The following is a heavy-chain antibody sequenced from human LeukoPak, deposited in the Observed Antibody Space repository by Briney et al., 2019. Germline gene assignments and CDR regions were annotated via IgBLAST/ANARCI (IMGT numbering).Heavy chain of an antibody. J-gene: IGHJ4*02. CDR2: ISGSSSDT. V-gene: IGHV3-11*06. D-gene: IGHD2-15*01. CDR1: GFTFSDHY. CDR3: ARVAFCSGGTCYKYFDY. Sequence: GGSLRLSCAASGFTFSDHYMNWIRQAPGKGLEWISYISGSSSDTNYADSVKGRFTISRDNAKNSLYLQMNSLRAGDTAVYYCARVAFCSGGTCYKYFDYWGQGTLVTVSS.